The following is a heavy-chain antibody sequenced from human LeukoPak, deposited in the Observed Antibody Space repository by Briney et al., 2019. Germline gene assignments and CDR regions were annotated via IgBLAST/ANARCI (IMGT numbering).Heavy chain of an antibody. V-gene: IGHV1-18*01. CDR1: GYTFTSYG. J-gene: IGHJ4*02. Sequence: ASVKVSCKASGYTFTSYGISWVRQAPGQGLEWMGWISGYNGKTKYAQKLQGRVTMTTDTSTSTAYMEPRSLRSDDTAVYYCARETSLSLRSFDYWGQGTLVTVSS. CDR3: ARETSLSLRSFDY. CDR2: ISGYNGKT. D-gene: IGHD4-17*01.